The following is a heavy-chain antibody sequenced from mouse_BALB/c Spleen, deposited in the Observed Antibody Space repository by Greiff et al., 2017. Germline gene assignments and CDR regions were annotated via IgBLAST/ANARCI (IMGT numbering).Heavy chain of an antibody. D-gene: IGHD1-2*01. V-gene: IGHV10-1*02. CDR3: VRLLRLPPY. Sequence: EVQLVESGGGLVQPKGSLKLSCAASGFTFNTYAMNWVRQAPGKGLEWVARIRSKSNNYATYYADSVKDRFTISRDDSQSMLYLQMNNLKTEDTAMYYCVRLLRLPPYWGQGTLVTVSA. CDR2: IRSKSNNYAT. CDR1: GFTFNTYA. J-gene: IGHJ3*01.